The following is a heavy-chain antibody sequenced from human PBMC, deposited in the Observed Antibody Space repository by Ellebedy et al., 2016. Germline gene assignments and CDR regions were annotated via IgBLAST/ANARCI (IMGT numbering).Heavy chain of an antibody. J-gene: IGHJ4*02. V-gene: IGHV3-23*01. CDR2: ISGSGGST. Sequence: GESLKISXAASGFTFSSYAMSWVRQAPGKGLEWVSAISGSGGSTYYADSVKGRFTISRDNSKNTLYLQMNSLRAEDTAVYYCARGPHYDILTGYYPFDYWGQGTLVTVSS. CDR1: GFTFSSYA. D-gene: IGHD3-9*01. CDR3: ARGPHYDILTGYYPFDY.